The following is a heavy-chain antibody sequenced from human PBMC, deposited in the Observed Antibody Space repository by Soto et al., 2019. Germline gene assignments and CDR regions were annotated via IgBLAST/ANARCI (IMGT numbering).Heavy chain of an antibody. V-gene: IGHV3-11*06. Sequence: QVQLVESGGGLVKPGGSLRLSCAASGFTFSDYYMSWIRQAPGKGLEWVSYISSSSSYTNYADPVKGRFTISRDNAKNSLYLQMNSLRAEDTAVYYCARDYYDSSGYSSVAFDYWGQGTLVTVSS. D-gene: IGHD3-22*01. J-gene: IGHJ4*02. CDR1: GFTFSDYY. CDR2: ISSSSSYT. CDR3: ARDYYDSSGYSSVAFDY.